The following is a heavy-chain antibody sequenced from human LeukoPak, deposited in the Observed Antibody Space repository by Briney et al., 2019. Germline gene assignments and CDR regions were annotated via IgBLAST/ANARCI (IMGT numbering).Heavy chain of an antibody. V-gene: IGHV1-2*02. CDR1: GYTFTGYY. D-gene: IGHD3-3*01. CDR3: ARGYDFWSGRTKYNWFDP. Sequence: GASVKVSCKASGYTFTGYYMHRVRQAPGQGLEWMGWIHPNTGDTNYAQKFQGRVTMTRDTSISTAYMEMSRLRSDDTAVYYCARGYDFWSGRTKYNWFDPWGQGTLVTVSS. CDR2: IHPNTGDT. J-gene: IGHJ5*02.